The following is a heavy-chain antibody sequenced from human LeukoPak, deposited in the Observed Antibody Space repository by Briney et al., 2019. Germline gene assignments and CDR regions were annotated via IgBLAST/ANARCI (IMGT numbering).Heavy chain of an antibody. CDR3: ARDGVRGTRGAHYYYYMDV. Sequence: GGSLRLPCAASGFTFSDYYMSWIRQAPGKGLEWVSYISSSGSTIYYADSVKGRFTISRDNAKNSLYLQMNSLRAEDTAVYYCARDGVRGTRGAHYYYYMDVWGKGTTVTVSS. CDR1: GFTFSDYY. D-gene: IGHD3-10*01. J-gene: IGHJ6*03. V-gene: IGHV3-11*01. CDR2: ISSSGSTI.